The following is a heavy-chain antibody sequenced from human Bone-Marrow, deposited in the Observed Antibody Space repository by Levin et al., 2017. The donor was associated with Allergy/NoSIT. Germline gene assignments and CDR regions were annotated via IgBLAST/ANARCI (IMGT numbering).Heavy chain of an antibody. CDR3: ARVGIYVDVPTDAKYAFDI. CDR1: GGSISSGYYW. CDR2: IHHSGTT. V-gene: IGHV4-31*03. D-gene: IGHD3-16*01. J-gene: IGHJ3*02. Sequence: PSETLSLSCTVSGGSISSGYYWWTWIRQHPVKGLEWIGYIHHSGTTYYNPSLKSRINMSVDTSNNQFSLNLSSVTAADTAVYYCARVGIYVDVPTDAKYAFDIWGQGTTVTVSS.